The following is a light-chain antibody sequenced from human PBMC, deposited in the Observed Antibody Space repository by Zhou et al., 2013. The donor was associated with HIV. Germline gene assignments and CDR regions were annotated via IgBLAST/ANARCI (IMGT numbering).Light chain of an antibody. CDR3: QQYGSSPFT. V-gene: IGKV3-20*01. Sequence: EFVLTQSPGTLSLSPGERATLSCRTSQSVTSNFLAWYQQKPGQAPRLLIYGASSRATGIPDRFSGSGSGTDFTLTISRLEPEDFAVYFCQQYGSSPFTFGQGTKL. J-gene: IGKJ2*01. CDR2: GAS. CDR1: QSVTSNF.